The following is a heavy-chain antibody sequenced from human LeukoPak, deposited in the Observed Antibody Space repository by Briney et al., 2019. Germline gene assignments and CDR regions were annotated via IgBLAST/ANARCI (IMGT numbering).Heavy chain of an antibody. V-gene: IGHV4-39*01. CDR3: ARLYDPRLGSYGFDY. D-gene: IGHD1-26*01. Sequence: PSETLSLTCTVSGGSISSSSYYWGWIRQPPGKGLEWIGSIYYSGSTYYNPSLKSRVTISVDTSKNQFSLKLSSVTAADTAVYYCARLYDPRLGSYGFDYWGQGTLVTVSS. J-gene: IGHJ4*02. CDR1: GGSISSSSYY. CDR2: IYYSGST.